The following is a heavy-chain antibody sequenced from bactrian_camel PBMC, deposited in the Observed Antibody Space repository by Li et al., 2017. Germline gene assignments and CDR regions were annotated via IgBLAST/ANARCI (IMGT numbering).Heavy chain of an antibody. CDR3: AKDPYVGSWYPIEYNY. Sequence: VQLVESGGGLVQPGGSLRLSCAASAFPFSSYWMYWVRQAPGKGLEWVSSIRVGDTKTYYGDSVKGRFTISRDNAKNTLYLQLNSLKTEDTAMYYCAKDPYVGSWYPIEYNYWGQGTQVTVS. J-gene: IGHJ4*01. V-gene: IGHV3S1*01. CDR1: AFPFSSYW. CDR2: IRVGDTKT. D-gene: IGHD6*01.